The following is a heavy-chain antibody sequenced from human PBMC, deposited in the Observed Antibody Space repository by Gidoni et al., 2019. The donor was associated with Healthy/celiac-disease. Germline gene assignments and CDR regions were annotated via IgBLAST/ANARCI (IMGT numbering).Heavy chain of an antibody. CDR3: ATDITIFGVVNPYGMDV. V-gene: IGHV3-21*01. J-gene: IGHJ6*02. CDR2: ISSSSSYI. CDR1: GLTFSSYS. D-gene: IGHD3-3*01. Sequence: EVQLVESGGGLVKPGGSLRLSCAASGLTFSSYSMNWVRQAPGKGLELVSSISSSSSYIYYADSVKGRFTISRDNAKNSLYLQMNSLRAEDTAVYYCATDITIFGVVNPYGMDVWGQGTTVTVSS.